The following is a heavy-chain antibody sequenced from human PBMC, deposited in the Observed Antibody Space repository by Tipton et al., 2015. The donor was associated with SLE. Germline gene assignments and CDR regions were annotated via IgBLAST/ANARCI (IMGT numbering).Heavy chain of an antibody. D-gene: IGHD4-23*01. CDR3: VKGAPRNYGGASGYWYFDI. J-gene: IGHJ2*01. Sequence: SLRLSCAASGFTSTNYWMTWVRQAPGKGLEWVANINQDGSEKYFVDSVKGRFTISRDNAKNSLSLQMNSLRIEDMAFYYCVKGAPRNYGGASGYWYFDIWGRGTLVTVSS. CDR1: GFTSTNYW. CDR2: INQDGSEK. V-gene: IGHV3-7*03.